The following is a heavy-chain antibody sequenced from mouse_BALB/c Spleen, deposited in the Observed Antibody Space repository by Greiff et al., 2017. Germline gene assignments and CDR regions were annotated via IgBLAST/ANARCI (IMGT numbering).Heavy chain of an antibody. CDR1: GFTFSSYA. J-gene: IGHJ2*01. V-gene: IGHV5-6-5*01. Sequence: EVMLVESGGGLVKPGGSLKLSCAASGFTFSSYAMSWVRQTPEKRLEWVASISSGGSTYYPDSVKGRFTISRDNARNILYLQMSSLRSEDTAMYYCARGHLAYFDYGGKGTTLTVSS. CDR2: ISSGGST. CDR3: ARGHLAYFDY.